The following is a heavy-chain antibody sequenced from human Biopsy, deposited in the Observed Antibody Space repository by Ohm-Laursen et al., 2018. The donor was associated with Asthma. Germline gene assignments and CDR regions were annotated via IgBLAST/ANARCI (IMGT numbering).Heavy chain of an antibody. J-gene: IGHJ4*02. CDR2: INPSGGST. D-gene: IGHD1-26*01. V-gene: IGHV1-46*01. CDR3: ARAGALIVGATMGY. CDR1: GCTFTSYY. Sequence: SVKVSCNASGCTFTSYYMHWVRQAPGQGLEWMGIINPSGGSTSYAQKFQSRVTMTRDTSTSTVYMELSSLRSEDTAVYYCARAGALIVGATMGYWGQGTLVTVSS.